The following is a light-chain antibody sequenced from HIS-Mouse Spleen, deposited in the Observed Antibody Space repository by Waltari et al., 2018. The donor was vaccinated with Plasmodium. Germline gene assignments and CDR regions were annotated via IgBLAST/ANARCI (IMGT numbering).Light chain of an antibody. CDR2: EDS. J-gene: IGLJ3*02. CDR3: YSTDSSGNHRV. V-gene: IGLV3-10*01. CDR1: ALPKKH. Sequence: SYELTQPPSVSVSPGQTARITCSGDALPKKHAYWYQQQSGQAPVLGIYEDSKRRCGLPERFSGSSSGTMATVTISGAQVEDEADYYCYSTDSSGNHRVFGGGTKLTVL.